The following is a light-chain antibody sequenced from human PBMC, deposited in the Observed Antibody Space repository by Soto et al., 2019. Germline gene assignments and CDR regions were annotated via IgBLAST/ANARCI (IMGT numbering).Light chain of an antibody. J-gene: IGKJ2*01. Sequence: EIILTQSPASLSVSPGERATLSCRASQSVNNNLAWYQQKPGQAPRLLIYGASTRATGIPGRFRGSGSGTEFTLTITSLQXXXXXXYFCQQYNNLPPDTFGQGTKLEIK. CDR3: QQYNNLPPDT. V-gene: IGKV3-15*01. CDR2: GAS. CDR1: QSVNNN.